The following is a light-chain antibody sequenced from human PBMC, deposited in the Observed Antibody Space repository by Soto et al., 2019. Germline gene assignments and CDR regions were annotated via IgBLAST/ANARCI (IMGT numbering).Light chain of an antibody. CDR2: GES. V-gene: IGKV3-20*01. Sequence: EIVLTQSPGTLSLSPGERATLSCRASQSVSSSYLAWYQQKPGQAPRLLIYGESSRATGIPDRFSGSGSGTDFTLTISRLEPEDFAVYYCQQYCSSPRYTVGQGTKLEIK. J-gene: IGKJ2*01. CDR1: QSVSSSY. CDR3: QQYCSSPRYT.